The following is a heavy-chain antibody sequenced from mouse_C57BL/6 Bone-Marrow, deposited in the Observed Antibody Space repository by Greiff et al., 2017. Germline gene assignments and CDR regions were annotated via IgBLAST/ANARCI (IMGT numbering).Heavy chain of an antibody. V-gene: IGHV1-76*01. CDR1: GYTFTDYY. CDR2: IYPGSGNT. Sequence: QVQLQQSGAELVRPGASVKLSCKASGYTFTDYYINWVKQRPGQGLEWIARIYPGSGNTYYNEKFKGKATLTAEKSSSTAYMQLSSLTSEDSAVYFCAGGNYEDYLDYWGQGTTLTVSS. D-gene: IGHD2-1*01. J-gene: IGHJ2*01. CDR3: AGGNYEDYLDY.